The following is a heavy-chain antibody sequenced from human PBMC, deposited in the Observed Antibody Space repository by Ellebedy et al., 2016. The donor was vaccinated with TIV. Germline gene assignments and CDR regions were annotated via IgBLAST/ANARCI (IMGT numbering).Heavy chain of an antibody. Sequence: GESLKISCAASGFTFSSNTMHWVRQAPGKGLEWVALISSDGNSQYFADSVKGRFTISRDNSRNTLYLQMNSLRSEDTALYYCARRRSYCSGGSCYSMPRDSWGQGTLVTVSS. D-gene: IGHD2-15*01. CDR1: GFTFSSNT. CDR3: ARRRSYCSGGSCYSMPRDS. J-gene: IGHJ4*02. V-gene: IGHV3-30-3*01. CDR2: ISSDGNSQ.